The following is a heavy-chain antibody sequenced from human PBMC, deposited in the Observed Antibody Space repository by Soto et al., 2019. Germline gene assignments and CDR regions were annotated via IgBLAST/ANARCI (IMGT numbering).Heavy chain of an antibody. CDR2: IYYSGNT. J-gene: IGHJ4*02. CDR1: GVAISSYY. V-gene: IGHV4-59*01. Sequence: WGTLSLTCNVSGVAISSYYWAWIRQVPGKGLECMGNIYYSGNTNYNPSLKFRVSMSVDTSKIQLSLPLTSLTAADTAVYFCARVGPFYYLLWGQGTLVTVSS. D-gene: IGHD3-10*01. CDR3: ARVGPFYYLL.